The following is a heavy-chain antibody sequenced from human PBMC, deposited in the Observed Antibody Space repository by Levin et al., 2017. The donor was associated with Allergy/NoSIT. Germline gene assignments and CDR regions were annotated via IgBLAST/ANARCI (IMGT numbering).Heavy chain of an antibody. CDR2: NTGGGFNT. CDR1: GFSISEYA. D-gene: IGHD1-1*01. V-gene: IGHV3-23*01. J-gene: IGHJ3*01. CDR3: AKKQGGTSGFSFDV. Sequence: GGSLRLSCAVSGFSISEYAMAWVRQAPGKGLEWVSENTGGGFNTYYGDSVKGRFTVSKDYSKDTLYLDLNSLRVEDTAVYYCAKKQGGTSGFSFDVWGQGTMVTVSS.